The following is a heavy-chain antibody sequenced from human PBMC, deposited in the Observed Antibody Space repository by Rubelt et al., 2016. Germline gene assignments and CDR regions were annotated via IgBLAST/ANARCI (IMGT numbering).Heavy chain of an antibody. D-gene: IGHD2-2*01. V-gene: IGHV3-7*01. CDR3: AREWKYQREGMDV. J-gene: IGHJ6*02. Sequence: WVRQAPGKGLEWVAIINQDESEKYYLDSVKGRFTISRDNAKNSLYLQMNSLRAEDTAVYYCAREWKYQREGMDVWGQGTTVTVSS. CDR2: INQDESEK.